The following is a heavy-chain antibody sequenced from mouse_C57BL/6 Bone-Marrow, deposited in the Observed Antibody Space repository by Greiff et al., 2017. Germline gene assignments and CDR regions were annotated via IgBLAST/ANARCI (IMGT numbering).Heavy chain of an antibody. Sequence: EVQLQQSGPVLVKPGASVKMSCTASGYTFTDDYMNWVKQSHGKSLEWIGDINPYNGGTSYNQKFKGKATLTVDKSSSTAYLQLNSLTSEDSAVSSRASGEILGDWGQGTTLTVSS. CDR1: GYTFTDDY. CDR3: ASGEILGD. J-gene: IGHJ2*01. CDR2: INPYNGGT. V-gene: IGHV1-19*01.